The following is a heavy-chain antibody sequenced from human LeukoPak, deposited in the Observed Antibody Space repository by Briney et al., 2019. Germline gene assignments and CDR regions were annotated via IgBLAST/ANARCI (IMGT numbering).Heavy chain of an antibody. CDR2: ISGDGGGT. Sequence: GGALRLSCAASGFISDHYAMPWGREAPGEGLEWVSLISGDGGGTYYTDSVKGRFTIFRDNSKNSLYLQMNSLRTEDTALYYCAKESDAFDLWGQGTMVTVSS. J-gene: IGHJ3*01. V-gene: IGHV3-43*02. CDR3: AKESDAFDL. CDR1: GFISDHYA.